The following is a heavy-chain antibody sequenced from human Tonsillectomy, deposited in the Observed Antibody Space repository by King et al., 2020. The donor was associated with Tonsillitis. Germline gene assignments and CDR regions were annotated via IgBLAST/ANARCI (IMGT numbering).Heavy chain of an antibody. J-gene: IGHJ4*02. CDR3: AREAYSYGFFDY. V-gene: IGHV1-46*01. D-gene: IGHD5-18*01. CDR1: GYTFTSNY. CDR2: INPRGGST. Sequence: QLVQSGAEVKKPGASVKVSCKASGYTFTSNYMHWARQAPGQGLEWMGIINPRGGSTSYAQKFQGRVTMTRDTSKTTVYMELSSLRSEDTAVYYCAREAYSYGFFDYWGQGTLVTVSS.